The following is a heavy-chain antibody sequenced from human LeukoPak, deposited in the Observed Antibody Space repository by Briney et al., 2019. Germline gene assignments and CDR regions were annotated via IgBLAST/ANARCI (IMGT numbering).Heavy chain of an antibody. D-gene: IGHD1-7*01. CDR3: ARWEIRGTAHQLDY. CDR1: GFALSSHW. J-gene: IGHJ4*02. CDR2: INQDGSAK. Sequence: PGGSLGLSCAASGFALSSHWMSWVRQAPGKGLEWVANINQDGSAKYYVGSVKGRFTISRDNAKNSMYLQMNSLRAEDTAVYYCARWEIRGTAHQLDYWGQGTLVTVSS. V-gene: IGHV3-7*01.